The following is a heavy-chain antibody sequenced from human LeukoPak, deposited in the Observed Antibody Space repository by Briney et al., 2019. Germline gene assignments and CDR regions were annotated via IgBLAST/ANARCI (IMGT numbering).Heavy chain of an antibody. Sequence: ASVKVSCKASGYTFTSYGISWVRQAPGQGLEWVGWISAYNGNTNYAQKLQGRVTMTTDTSTSTAYMELRSLRSDDTAVYYCARDKTSYSSGWAFDYWGQGTLVTVSS. CDR2: ISAYNGNT. J-gene: IGHJ4*02. CDR1: GYTFTSYG. D-gene: IGHD6-19*01. V-gene: IGHV1-18*01. CDR3: ARDKTSYSSGWAFDY.